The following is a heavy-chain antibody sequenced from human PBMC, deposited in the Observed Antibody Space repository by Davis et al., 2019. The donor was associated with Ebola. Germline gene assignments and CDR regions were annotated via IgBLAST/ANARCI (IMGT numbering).Heavy chain of an antibody. CDR1: GFIFSSYA. CDR3: ARDVDGLVEAPAAIVGWFDP. Sequence: GGSLRLSCAASGFIFSSYAMHWVRQAPGKGLDWVAVISSDGSNKYYGKSVKGRVTISRDNSKNTLYLQMHSLRGEDTAVYYCARDVDGLVEAPAAIVGWFDPWGQGTLVTVSS. CDR2: ISSDGSNK. D-gene: IGHD2-2*02. J-gene: IGHJ5*02. V-gene: IGHV3-30-3*01.